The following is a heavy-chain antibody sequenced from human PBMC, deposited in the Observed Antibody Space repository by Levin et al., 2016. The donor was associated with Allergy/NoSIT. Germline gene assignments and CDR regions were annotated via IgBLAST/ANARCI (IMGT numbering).Heavy chain of an antibody. J-gene: IGHJ5*01. CDR3: AKFRSSVEYSDTSVFDS. CDR2: ISGNGDNT. V-gene: IGHV3-23*01. CDR1: EFTFRIHA. Sequence: GESLKISCVASEFTFRIHAMSWVRQAPGKGPEWVSVISGNGDNTYYADAVKGRFSISRDNSKNTLYLQMKSLRVEDTAVYYCAKFRSSVEYSDTSVFDSWGQGTLVTVSS. D-gene: IGHD6-6*01.